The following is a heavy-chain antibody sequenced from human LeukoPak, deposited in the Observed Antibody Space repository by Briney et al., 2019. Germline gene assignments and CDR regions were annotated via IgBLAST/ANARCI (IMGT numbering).Heavy chain of an antibody. CDR3: AKDLSWGATDY. D-gene: IGHD6-13*01. J-gene: IGHJ4*02. CDR2: INSDGGSI. V-gene: IGHV3-74*01. CDR1: GFVFSNNW. Sequence: GGSLRLSCAASGFVFSNNWMYWVRQAPGRGLVWVSRINSDGGSIAYTDSVKGRFTISRDNAKNTLFLQMNSLTVEDTAMYYCAKDLSWGATDYWGQGTLVTVSS.